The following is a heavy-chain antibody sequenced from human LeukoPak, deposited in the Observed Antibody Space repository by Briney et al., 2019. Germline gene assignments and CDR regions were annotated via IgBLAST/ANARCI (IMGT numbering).Heavy chain of an antibody. CDR3: ARGRAWYMDY. CDR1: GDSISSYY. J-gene: IGHJ4*02. Sequence: PSETLSLTCTVSGDSISSYYWSWIRQPPGKGLEWIGYIYYSGSTNYNPSLKSRVTISVDTSKNQFSLKLSSVTAADTAVYYCARGRAWYMDYWSQGTLVTVSS. CDR2: IYYSGST. D-gene: IGHD6-19*01. V-gene: IGHV4-59*01.